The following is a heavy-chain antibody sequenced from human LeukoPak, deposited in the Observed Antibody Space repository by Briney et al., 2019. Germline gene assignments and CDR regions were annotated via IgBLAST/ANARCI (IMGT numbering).Heavy chain of an antibody. D-gene: IGHD3-16*01. CDR3: ARWGTSSPYYYMDV. CDR1: GFTVSSNY. Sequence: GGSLRLSCAASGFTVSSNYMSWVRQAPGKGLEWVSVIYSGGSTYYADSVKGRFTISRDNSKNTLYLQMNSLRAEDTAVYYCARWGTSSPYYYMDVWGKGTTVTVSS. V-gene: IGHV3-66*02. J-gene: IGHJ6*03. CDR2: IYSGGST.